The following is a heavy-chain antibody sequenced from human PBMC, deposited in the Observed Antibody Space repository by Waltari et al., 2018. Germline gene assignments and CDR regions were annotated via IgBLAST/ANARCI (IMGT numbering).Heavy chain of an antibody. Sequence: QVQLQESGPGLVKPSQTLSLTCTVSGGSISSGSYYWSWIRQPAGKGLEWIGYIYTSGSTNYNPSLKRRVTISVGTSKTQFSLRLSSVTAADTAVYYCARALGYDFWSGYFFDYWGQGTLVTVSS. CDR1: GGSISSGSYY. CDR2: IYTSGST. J-gene: IGHJ4*02. D-gene: IGHD3-3*01. CDR3: ARALGYDFWSGYFFDY. V-gene: IGHV4-61*09.